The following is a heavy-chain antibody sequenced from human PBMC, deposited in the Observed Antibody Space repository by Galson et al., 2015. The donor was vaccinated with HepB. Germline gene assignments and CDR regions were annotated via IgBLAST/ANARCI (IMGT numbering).Heavy chain of an antibody. J-gene: IGHJ3*02. Sequence: SLRLSCAASGFTFSSYRMSWVRQAPGKGLEWVANIKQDGSEKYYVDSVKGRFTISRDNAKNSLYLQMSSLRAEDTAVYYCARDLDGEEGFAFDIWGQGTMVTVSS. CDR3: ARDLDGEEGFAFDI. V-gene: IGHV3-7*01. D-gene: IGHD2-21*01. CDR2: IKQDGSEK. CDR1: GFTFSSYR.